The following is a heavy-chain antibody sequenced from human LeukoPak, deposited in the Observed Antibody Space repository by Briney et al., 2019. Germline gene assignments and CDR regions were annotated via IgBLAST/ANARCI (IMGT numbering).Heavy chain of an antibody. Sequence: GGSLRLSCAASGFTFSSYGMSWVRQAPGKGLEWVSAISGSGGSTYYADSVKGRFTISRDNSKNTLYLQMNSLRAEDTAVYYCAKGGNTAMVSADFDYWGQGTLVTVSS. CDR3: AKGGNTAMVSADFDY. CDR1: GFTFSSYG. J-gene: IGHJ4*02. V-gene: IGHV3-23*01. D-gene: IGHD5-18*01. CDR2: ISGSGGST.